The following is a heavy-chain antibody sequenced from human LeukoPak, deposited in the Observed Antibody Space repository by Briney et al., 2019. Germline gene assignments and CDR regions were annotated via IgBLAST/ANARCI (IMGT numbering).Heavy chain of an antibody. Sequence: ASVKVSCKASGYTFTSYDINWVRQATGQGLEWMGWMNPNSGNTGYAQKFQGRVTMTRNTSISTAYMELSSLRSEDTAVYYCATQSLSCGGDCYPYYYYGMDVWGQGTTVTVSS. V-gene: IGHV1-8*01. CDR2: MNPNSGNT. CDR1: GYTFTSYD. CDR3: ATQSLSCGGDCYPYYYYGMDV. D-gene: IGHD2-21*02. J-gene: IGHJ6*02.